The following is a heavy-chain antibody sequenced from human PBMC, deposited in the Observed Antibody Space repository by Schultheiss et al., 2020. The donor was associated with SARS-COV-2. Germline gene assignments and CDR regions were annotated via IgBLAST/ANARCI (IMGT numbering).Heavy chain of an antibody. CDR1: GFTFSSYG. V-gene: IGHV3-30*03. CDR2: ISYDGSNK. Sequence: GGSLRLSCAASGFTFSSYGMHWVRQAPGKGLEWVAVISYDGSNKYYADSVKGRFTISRDNSKNTLYLQMNSLRAEDTAVYYCARSPWPHCTNGVCYPRGDYFDYWGQGTLVTVSS. J-gene: IGHJ4*02. CDR3: ARSPWPHCTNGVCYPRGDYFDY. D-gene: IGHD2-8*01.